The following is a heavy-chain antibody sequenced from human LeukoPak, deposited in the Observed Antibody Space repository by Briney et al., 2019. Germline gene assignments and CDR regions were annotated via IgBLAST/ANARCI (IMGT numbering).Heavy chain of an antibody. Sequence: PGGSLRLSCAASGFTFSSYVMHWVRQAPGKGLEWVAIISYDGSNEYYADSVKGRFTISRDNSKNTLYLQMNSLRAEDTAVYYCARDFVSYRPTRWGQGTLVTVSS. J-gene: IGHJ4*02. CDR3: ARDFVSYRPTR. CDR2: ISYDGSNE. V-gene: IGHV3-30*14. D-gene: IGHD3-16*02. CDR1: GFTFSSYV.